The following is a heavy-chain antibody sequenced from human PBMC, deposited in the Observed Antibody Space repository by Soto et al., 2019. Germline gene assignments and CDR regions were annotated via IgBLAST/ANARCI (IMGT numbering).Heavy chain of an antibody. CDR3: AKERGPLFDS. CDR2: ISSRSTTI. Sequence: GGSLRLSCAASGFTFSSNPMNWVRQAPGKGLEWVSYISSRSTTIYYADSVKGRFTASRDNAKNSLYLQMNSLRDEDTAVYYCAKERGPLFDSWGQGTLVTVSS. CDR1: GFTFSSNP. V-gene: IGHV3-48*02. J-gene: IGHJ4*02. D-gene: IGHD3-16*01.